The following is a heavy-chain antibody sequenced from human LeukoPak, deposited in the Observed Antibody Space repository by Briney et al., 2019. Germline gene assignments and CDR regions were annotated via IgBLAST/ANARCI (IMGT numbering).Heavy chain of an antibody. CDR3: ARAPLSSGSYFFDY. CDR2: IRYEGTNK. V-gene: IGHV3-30*02. CDR1: GFTFNSYG. D-gene: IGHD3-10*01. J-gene: IGHJ4*02. Sequence: GGSLRLSCAASGFTFNSYGMHWVRQAPGKGLEWVAFIRYEGTNKYYADSVKGRFTISRDNSKNTLYLQMNSLRAEDTAVYYCARAPLSSGSYFFDYWGQGTLVTVSS.